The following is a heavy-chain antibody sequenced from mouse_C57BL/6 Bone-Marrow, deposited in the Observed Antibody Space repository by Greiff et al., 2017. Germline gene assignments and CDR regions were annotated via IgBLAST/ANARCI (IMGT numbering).Heavy chain of an antibody. D-gene: IGHD2-4*01. V-gene: IGHV14-4*01. CDR2: LDPENGDT. CDR3: TTHYDYLWFAY. J-gene: IGHJ3*01. CDR1: GFNIKDDY. Sequence: VQLKQSGAELVRPGASVKLSCTASGFNIKDDYMHWVKQRPEQGLEWIGWLDPENGDTEYASKFQGKATITADTSSNTAYLQLSSLTSEDTAVYYCTTHYDYLWFAYWGQGTLVTVSA.